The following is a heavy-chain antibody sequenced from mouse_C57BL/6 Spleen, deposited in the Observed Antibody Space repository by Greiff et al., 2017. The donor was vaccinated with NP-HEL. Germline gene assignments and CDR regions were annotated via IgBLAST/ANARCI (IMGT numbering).Heavy chain of an antibody. Sequence: QVQLQQSGAELVRPGASVTLSCKASGYTFTDYEMHWVKQTPVHGLEWIGAIDPETGGTAYNQKFKGKAILTADKSSSTAYMELRSLTSEDSAVYYCTKFITTVVATGYYAMDYWGQGTSVTVSS. V-gene: IGHV1-15*01. CDR2: IDPETGGT. CDR3: TKFITTVVATGYYAMDY. D-gene: IGHD1-1*01. J-gene: IGHJ4*01. CDR1: GYTFTDYE.